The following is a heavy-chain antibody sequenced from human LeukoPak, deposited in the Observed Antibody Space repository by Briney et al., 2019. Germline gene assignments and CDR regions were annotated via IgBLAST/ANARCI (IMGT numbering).Heavy chain of an antibody. V-gene: IGHV1-2*02. CDR2: INPNSGGT. Sequence: ASVKVSCKASGYTFTGYYMHWVRQAPGQGLEWMGWINPNSGGTNYAQKFQGRVTMTRDTSISTAYMELSRLRSDDTAVYYCARADVLRYFDWLSRGPSFDYWGQGTLVTVSS. J-gene: IGHJ4*02. D-gene: IGHD3-9*01. CDR1: GYTFTGYY. CDR3: ARADVLRYFDWLSRGPSFDY.